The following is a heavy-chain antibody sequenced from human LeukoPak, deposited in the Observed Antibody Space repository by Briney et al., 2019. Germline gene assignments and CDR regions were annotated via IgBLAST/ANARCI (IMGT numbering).Heavy chain of an antibody. D-gene: IGHD2-2*01. J-gene: IGHJ5*02. CDR2: IHISGST. V-gene: IGHV4-61*02. CDR1: GGSISSDRYY. Sequence: SQTLSLTCTVSGGSISSDRYYWSWIRQPAGKELEWIGRIHISGSTNYNPSLKSRVTISVDTSKNQFSLKLSSVTAAGTAVYYCARALSSFWFDPWGQGTLVTVSS. CDR3: ARALSSFWFDP.